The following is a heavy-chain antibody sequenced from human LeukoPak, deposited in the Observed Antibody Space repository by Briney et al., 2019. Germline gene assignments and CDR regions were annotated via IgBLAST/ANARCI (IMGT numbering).Heavy chain of an antibody. CDR2: IYTSGST. V-gene: IGHV4-59*10. CDR3: ARSRNDYDFDY. J-gene: IGHJ4*02. CDR1: GGSFSGYY. Sequence: PSETLSLTCAVYGGSFSGYYWSWIRQPAGKGLEWIGRIYTSGSTNYNPSLKSRVTISVDKSKNQFSLKLSSVTAADTAVYYCARSRNDYDFDYWGQGTLVTVSS. D-gene: IGHD4-17*01.